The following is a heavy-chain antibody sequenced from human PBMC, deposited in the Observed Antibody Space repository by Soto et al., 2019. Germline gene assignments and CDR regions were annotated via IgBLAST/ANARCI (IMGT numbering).Heavy chain of an antibody. CDR2: ISSSSSYI. CDR3: SPHPALRVVAARDY. Sequence: GGSLRLSCAASGFTFSSYSMNWVRQAPGKGLEWVSYISSSSSYIYYADSVKGRFTISRDNAKNSLYLQMNSLRAEDSSVYYCSPHPALRVVAARDYWGKGTLVTVSS. CDR1: GFTFSSYS. V-gene: IGHV3-21*01. D-gene: IGHD2-15*01. J-gene: IGHJ4*02.